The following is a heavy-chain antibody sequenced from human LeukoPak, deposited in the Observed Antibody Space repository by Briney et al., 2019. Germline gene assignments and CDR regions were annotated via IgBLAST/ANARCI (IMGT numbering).Heavy chain of an antibody. J-gene: IGHJ4*02. CDR2: ITGSGGDT. V-gene: IGHV3-23*01. D-gene: IGHD5-24*01. CDR3: ARQESMAFAN. CDR1: GFTFNNYA. Sequence: QSGGSLRLSCAASGFTFNNYAMNWVRPAPGKGPEWLSTITGSGGDTYSADSVKGRLTVSRDNSKNPLYLQLSSLRAEDTAVYYCARQESMAFANWGQGTLVTVSS.